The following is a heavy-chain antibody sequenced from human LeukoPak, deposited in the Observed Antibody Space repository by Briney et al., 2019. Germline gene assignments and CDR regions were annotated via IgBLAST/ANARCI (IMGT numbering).Heavy chain of an antibody. CDR2: IKQDGSEK. D-gene: IGHD6-13*01. Sequence: GGSLRLSCAASGFTFSSYWMSWVCQAPGKGLEWVANIKQDGSEKYYVDSVKGRFTISRDNSKNTLYLQMNSLRAEDTAVYYCAKGSSSYYFAFDIWGQGTMVTVSS. V-gene: IGHV3-7*03. J-gene: IGHJ3*02. CDR1: GFTFSSYW. CDR3: AKGSSSYYFAFDI.